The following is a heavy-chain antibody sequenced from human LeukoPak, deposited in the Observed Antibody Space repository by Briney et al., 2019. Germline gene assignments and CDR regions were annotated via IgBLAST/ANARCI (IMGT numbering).Heavy chain of an antibody. CDR1: GGSFSGHY. J-gene: IGHJ4*02. V-gene: IGHV4-59*11. CDR3: ASAGNPHYIDF. Sequence: PSETLSLTCGVYGGSFSGHYWSWIRQSPGKGLEWIGNIYYTGSTNYNPSLKSRVAISIDTSKNQFSLTLNSVTAADAAVYYCASAGNPHYIDFWGQGPLVTVSS. CDR2: IYYTGST.